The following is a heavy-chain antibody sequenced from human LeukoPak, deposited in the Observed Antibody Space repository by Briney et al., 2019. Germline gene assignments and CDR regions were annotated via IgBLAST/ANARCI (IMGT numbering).Heavy chain of an antibody. D-gene: IGHD2-2*01. Sequence: PSETLSLTCTVSGGSISSSSSYWGWIRQPPGTGLEWIGSIYYSGSTYYNPSLKSRVTISVDTSKNQFSLKLSSVTAADTAVYYCARRPRTVPVPYFDYWGQGTLVTVSS. J-gene: IGHJ4*02. V-gene: IGHV4-39*01. CDR1: GGSISSSSSY. CDR3: ARRPRTVPVPYFDY. CDR2: IYYSGST.